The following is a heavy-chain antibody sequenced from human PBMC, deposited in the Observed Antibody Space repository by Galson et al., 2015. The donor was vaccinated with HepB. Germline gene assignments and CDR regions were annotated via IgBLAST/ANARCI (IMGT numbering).Heavy chain of an antibody. V-gene: IGHV3-23*01. CDR1: GFTFSSYA. CDR2: IYGSGAVT. J-gene: IGHJ4*02. CDR3: ARSLFQSYSNYFT. D-gene: IGHD4-11*01. Sequence: SLRLSCAASGFTFSSYATSWVRQAPGKGLEWVSNIYGSGAVTHYADSVKGRFTISRDNSKNTLYLQMNSLRAEDTAVYYCARSLFQSYSNYFTWGQGTLVTVSS.